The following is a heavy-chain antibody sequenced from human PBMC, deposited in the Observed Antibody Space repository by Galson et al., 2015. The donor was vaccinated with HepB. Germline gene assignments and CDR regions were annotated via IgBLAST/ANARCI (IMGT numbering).Heavy chain of an antibody. CDR3: ARTSPNDY. Sequence: SVKVSCKASGGTFISYAISWVRQAPGQGLEWMGGIIPIFGTANYAQRFQGRVTITVEESATTAYMEPSSLRSEDTAVYYCARTSPNDYWGQGTLVTVSS. CDR2: IIPIFGTA. V-gene: IGHV1-69*13. J-gene: IGHJ4*02. CDR1: GGTFISYA.